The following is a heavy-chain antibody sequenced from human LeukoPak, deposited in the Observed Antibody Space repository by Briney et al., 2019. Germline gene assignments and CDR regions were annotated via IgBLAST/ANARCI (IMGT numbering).Heavy chain of an antibody. Sequence: GASVKVSCKASGYTFTGYYMHWVRQAPGQGLEWMGWINPNSGGTNYAQKFQGRVTMTRDTSISTAYMELSRLRSDDTAVYYCARDSVCSSTSCPNWFDPWGLGTLVTVSS. CDR3: ARDSVCSSTSCPNWFDP. V-gene: IGHV1-2*02. J-gene: IGHJ5*02. D-gene: IGHD2-2*01. CDR1: GYTFTGYY. CDR2: INPNSGGT.